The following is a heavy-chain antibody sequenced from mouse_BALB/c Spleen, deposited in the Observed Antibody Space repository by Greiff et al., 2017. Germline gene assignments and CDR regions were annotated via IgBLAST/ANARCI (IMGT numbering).Heavy chain of an antibody. CDR3: ARHYGSSPYYAMDY. Sequence: EVQVVESGGGLVKPGGSLKLSCAASGFAFSSYDMSWVRQTPEKRLEWVAYISSGGGSTYYPDTVKGRFTISRDNAKNTLYLQMSSLKSEDTAMYYCARHYGSSPYYAMDYWGQGTLVTVSA. CDR2: ISSGGGST. D-gene: IGHD1-1*01. V-gene: IGHV5-12-1*01. J-gene: IGHJ3*01. CDR1: GFAFSSYD.